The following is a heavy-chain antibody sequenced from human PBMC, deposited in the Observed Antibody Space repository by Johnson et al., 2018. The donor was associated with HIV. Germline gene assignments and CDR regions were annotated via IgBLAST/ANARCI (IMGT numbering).Heavy chain of an antibody. CDR3: AKDRGLLDAFDI. CDR1: GFTFSDSY. J-gene: IGHJ3*02. CDR2: ISSSGSTI. V-gene: IGHV3-11*04. Sequence: QVHLVESGGGWVQPGGSLSLSCAASGFTFSDSYMNWIRQAPGKGLEWVSYISSSGSTIYYADSVKGRFTISRDNAKNSLYLQMNSLRAEDTAVYYCAKDRGLLDAFDIWGQGTMVTVSS.